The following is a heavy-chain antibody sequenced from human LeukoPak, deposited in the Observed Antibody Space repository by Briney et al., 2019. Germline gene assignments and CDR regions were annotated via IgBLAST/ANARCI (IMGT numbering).Heavy chain of an antibody. Sequence: PSETLSLTCTVSGGSISNYYWNCLRQPPGKGLEWIGYIYYSGTTNYNPSLKSRVTMSLDTSKNQFSLRVTSVTAADTAVYYCARDFDSKSTYFDYWGQGTLVTVSS. CDR3: ARDFDSKSTYFDY. CDR2: IYYSGTT. D-gene: IGHD2-21*01. V-gene: IGHV4-59*01. CDR1: GGSISNYY. J-gene: IGHJ4*02.